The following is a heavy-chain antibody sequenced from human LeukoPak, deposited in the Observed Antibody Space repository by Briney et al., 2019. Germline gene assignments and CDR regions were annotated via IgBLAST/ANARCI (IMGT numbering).Heavy chain of an antibody. D-gene: IGHD1-1*01. CDR3: ASWTYYYGMDV. Sequence: SETLSLTCTVSGDSISGYYWSWIRQPPGKGLEWIGYIYYSGSTNYNPSLKSRVTTSVDTSKNQFSLKLSSVTAADTAVYYCASWTYYYGMDVWGQGTMVIVSS. V-gene: IGHV4-59*08. CDR1: GDSISGYY. J-gene: IGHJ6*02. CDR2: IYYSGST.